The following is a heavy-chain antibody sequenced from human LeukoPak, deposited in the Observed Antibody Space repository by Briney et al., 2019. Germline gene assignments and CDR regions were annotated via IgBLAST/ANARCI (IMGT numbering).Heavy chain of an antibody. V-gene: IGHV3-11*04. Sequence: TGGSLRLSCAASGFTFSDYYMSWIRQAPGKGLEWVSYISSSGSTIYYADSVKGRFTISRDNAKNSLYLQMNSLRAEDTAVYYCARERNYDSSGYYLYWGQGTLVTVSS. CDR3: ARERNYDSSGYYLY. CDR1: GFTFSDYY. CDR2: ISSSGSTI. J-gene: IGHJ4*02. D-gene: IGHD3-22*01.